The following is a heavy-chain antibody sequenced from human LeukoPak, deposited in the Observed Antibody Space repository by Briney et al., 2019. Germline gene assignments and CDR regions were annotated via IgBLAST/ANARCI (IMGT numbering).Heavy chain of an antibody. CDR2: IYYSGST. Sequence: SETLSLTCTVSGGSISSSSYYWGWIRQPPGKGLEWIGSIYYSGSTYYNPSLKSRVTISVDTSKNQFSLKLSSVTAADTAVYYCARLGGYSYGYPTHWGQGTLVTVSS. CDR3: ARLGGYSYGYPTH. J-gene: IGHJ4*02. D-gene: IGHD5-18*01. V-gene: IGHV4-39*01. CDR1: GGSISSSSYY.